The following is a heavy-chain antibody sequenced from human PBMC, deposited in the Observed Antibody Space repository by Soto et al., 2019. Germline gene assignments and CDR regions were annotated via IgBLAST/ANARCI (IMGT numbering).Heavy chain of an antibody. CDR2: IYYSGST. J-gene: IGHJ3*02. CDR1: GGSISSGGYY. D-gene: IGHD3-22*01. CDR3: ARDYYDSGGYYSQADAFDI. Sequence: QVQLQESGPGLVKPSQTLSLTCTVSGGSISSGGYYWSWIRQHPGKGLEWIGHIYYSGSTYYNPSLKSRVTISVDTSKNQFSLKLSSVTAADTAVYYCARDYYDSGGYYSQADAFDIWGQGTMVTVSS. V-gene: IGHV4-31*03.